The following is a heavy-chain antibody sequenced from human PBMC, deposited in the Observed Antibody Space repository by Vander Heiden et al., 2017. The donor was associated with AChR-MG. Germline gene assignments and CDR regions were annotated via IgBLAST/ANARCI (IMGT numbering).Heavy chain of an antibody. CDR3: ARVSRLYYYAMDV. J-gene: IGHJ6*02. V-gene: IGHV3-53*02. D-gene: IGHD6-13*01. CDR1: RFTANSNH. Sequence: EVQLVETGGDLIPPGGSLRLSCAASRFTANSNHMRSAPQAPGKGLEWVSVIHSGGSTYYADSVRGRFTISRDNSKNTLYLHMNSLRAEDTAVYFCARVSRLYYYAMDVWGQGTTVTVSS. CDR2: IHSGGST.